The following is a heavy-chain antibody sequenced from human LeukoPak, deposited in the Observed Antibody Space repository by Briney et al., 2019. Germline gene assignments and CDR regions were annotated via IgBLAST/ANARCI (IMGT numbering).Heavy chain of an antibody. Sequence: PGGSLRLSCAASGFTFSSYAMSRVRQAPGKGLEWVSAISGSGGSTYYADSVKGRFTISRDNSKNTLYLQMNSLRAEDTAVYYCAKGGYSYGSFDYWGQGTLVTVSS. CDR3: AKGGYSYGSFDY. CDR1: GFTFSSYA. V-gene: IGHV3-23*01. CDR2: ISGSGGST. D-gene: IGHD5-18*01. J-gene: IGHJ4*02.